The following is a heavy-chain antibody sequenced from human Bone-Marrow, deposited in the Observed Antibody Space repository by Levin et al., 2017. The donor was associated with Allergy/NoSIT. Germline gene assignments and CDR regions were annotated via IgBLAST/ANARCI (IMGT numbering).Heavy chain of an antibody. Sequence: RASETLSLTCTVSGGSVSTTNYYWSWIRQSPGKGLEWIGYIYNSGSTNYNPSLKSRVTISVDTSKNQFSLNLKSVTAADTAVYYCARGYYYTSGNYAYYYYMDVWGKGTTVTVSS. D-gene: IGHD3-10*01. J-gene: IGHJ6*03. CDR1: GGSVSTTNYY. CDR3: ARGYYYTSGNYAYYYYMDV. CDR2: IYNSGST. V-gene: IGHV4-61*01.